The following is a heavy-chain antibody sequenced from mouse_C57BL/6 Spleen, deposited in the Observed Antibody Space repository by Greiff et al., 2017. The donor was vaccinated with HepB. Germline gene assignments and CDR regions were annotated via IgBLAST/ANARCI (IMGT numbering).Heavy chain of an antibody. CDR3: SKCGITVVEDY. Sequence: VQLQQSGAELMKPGASVKLSCKATGYTFTGYWIEWVKQRPGHGLEWIGEILPGSGSTNYNEKFKGKATFTADTSSNTAYMQLSLLTTENAAIYYGSKCGITVVEDYWGQGTTLTVSS. V-gene: IGHV1-9*01. D-gene: IGHD1-1*01. J-gene: IGHJ2*01. CDR1: GYTFTGYW. CDR2: ILPGSGST.